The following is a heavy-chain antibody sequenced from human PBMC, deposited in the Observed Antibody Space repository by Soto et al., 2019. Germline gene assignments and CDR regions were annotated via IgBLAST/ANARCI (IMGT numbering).Heavy chain of an antibody. CDR2: ISAYKGNT. Sequence: SVKVSCKASGFTFADYGISWVRQAPGQGLEWMGWISAYKGNTNYAQKFQGRVTMTTDTSTSTAYLELRSLRSDDMAVYFCASRSGQLPYYFDYWGQGTQVTVSS. J-gene: IGHJ4*02. D-gene: IGHD6-6*01. CDR3: ASRSGQLPYYFDY. CDR1: GFTFADYG. V-gene: IGHV1-18*03.